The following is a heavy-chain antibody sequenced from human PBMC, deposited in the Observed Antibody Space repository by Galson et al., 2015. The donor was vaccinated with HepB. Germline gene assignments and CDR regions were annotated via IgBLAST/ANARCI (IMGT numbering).Heavy chain of an antibody. Sequence: SLRLSCAASGFTFSSYAMHWVRQAPGKGLEWVAVISYDGSNKYYADSVKGRFTISRDNSKNTLYLQMNSLRAEDTAVYYCARDQRAFTIPGPGRGLRAFDIWGQGTMVTVSS. CDR2: ISYDGSNK. J-gene: IGHJ3*02. CDR1: GFTFSSYA. D-gene: IGHD3-10*01. V-gene: IGHV3-30-3*01. CDR3: ARDQRAFTIPGPGRGLRAFDI.